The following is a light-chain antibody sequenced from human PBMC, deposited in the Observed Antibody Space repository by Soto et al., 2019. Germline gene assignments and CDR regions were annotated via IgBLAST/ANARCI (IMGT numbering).Light chain of an antibody. CDR3: GSWDSSLSAYV. V-gene: IGLV1-51*01. CDR1: SSNIGGNS. Sequence: QSVLTQPPSVSAAPGQKVTISCSGSSSNIGGNSVSWYQQLPGTAPKLLIYDDNKRPSGIPHRFSGSKSGTSATLGITGFQTGDEADYHCGSWDSSLSAYVFGTGTKVTVL. J-gene: IGLJ1*01. CDR2: DDN.